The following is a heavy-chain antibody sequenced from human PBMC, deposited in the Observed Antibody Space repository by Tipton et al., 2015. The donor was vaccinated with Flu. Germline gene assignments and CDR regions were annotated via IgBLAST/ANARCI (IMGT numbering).Heavy chain of an antibody. J-gene: IGHJ4*02. CDR1: GYSISTGYY. D-gene: IGHD3-10*01. CDR2: ISHSGST. CDR3: SRSTYYYGSGSSDY. Sequence: TLSLTCAVSGYSISTGYYWGWIRQPLGKGLEWIGSISHSGSTYYKPSLKSRVTISLDTFQNQFSLKLNSVTAADTAVYYCSRSTYYYGSGSSDYWGQGTLVTVSS. V-gene: IGHV4-38-2*01.